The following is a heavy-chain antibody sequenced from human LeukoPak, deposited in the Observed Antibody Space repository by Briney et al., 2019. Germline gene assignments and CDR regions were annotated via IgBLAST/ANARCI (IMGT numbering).Heavy chain of an antibody. V-gene: IGHV3-66*01. CDR3: ARVRSSSGYYSNFDY. Sequence: GGSLRLSCAASGFTVSSNYMSWVRQAPGKGLEWVAVIYSGGSTYYADSVRGRFSISRDSSKNTLYLQMNSLRAEDTAVYHCARVRSSSGYYSNFDYWGQGTLVTVSS. CDR2: IYSGGST. D-gene: IGHD3-22*01. CDR1: GFTVSSNY. J-gene: IGHJ4*02.